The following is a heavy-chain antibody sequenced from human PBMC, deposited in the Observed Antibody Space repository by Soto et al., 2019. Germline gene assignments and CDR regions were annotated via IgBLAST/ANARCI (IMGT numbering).Heavy chain of an antibody. CDR3: ARRVGATGYYYYGMDV. D-gene: IGHD1-26*01. CDR1: GGSISSYD. J-gene: IGHJ6*02. V-gene: IGHV4-59*08. CDR2: IYYSGST. Sequence: SETLCLTSPVSGGSISSYDWRWIRQNQGKGLEWIGYIYYSGSTNYNPSLKSRVTISVDTSKNQFSLKLSSVTAADTAVYYCARRVGATGYYYYGMDVWGQGTTVTVSS.